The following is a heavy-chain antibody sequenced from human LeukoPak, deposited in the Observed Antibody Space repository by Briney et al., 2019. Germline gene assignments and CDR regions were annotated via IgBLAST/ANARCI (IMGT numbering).Heavy chain of an antibody. CDR1: GGSISSSNW. Sequence: TSGTLSLTCAVSGGSISSSNWWSWVRQPPGKGLGWIGEIYHSGSTNYNPSLKSRVTISVDKSKNQFSLKLSSVTAADTAVYYCARLRYFDWSFDYWGQGTLVTVSS. CDR2: IYHSGST. V-gene: IGHV4-4*02. D-gene: IGHD3-9*01. J-gene: IGHJ4*02. CDR3: ARLRYFDWSFDY.